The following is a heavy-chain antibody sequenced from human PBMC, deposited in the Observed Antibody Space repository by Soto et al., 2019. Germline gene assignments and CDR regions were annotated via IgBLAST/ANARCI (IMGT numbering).Heavy chain of an antibody. D-gene: IGHD3-10*01. J-gene: IGHJ4*02. CDR2: IYHSGST. Sequence: SETLSLTCAVSGGSIGRGGYSWSWIRQPPGKGLEWIGYIYHSGSTYYNPSLKSRVTISVDRSKNQFSLKLSSVTAADTAVYFCARYGSGSYYPTAFDYWGQGTLVSVSS. CDR3: ARYGSGSYYPTAFDY. CDR1: GGSIGRGGYS. V-gene: IGHV4-30-2*01.